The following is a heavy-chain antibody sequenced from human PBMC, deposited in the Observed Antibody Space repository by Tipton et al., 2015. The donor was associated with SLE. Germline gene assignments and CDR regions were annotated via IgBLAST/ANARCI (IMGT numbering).Heavy chain of an antibody. CDR2: IYYSGST. Sequence: TLSLTCTVSGGSISSSSYYWGWIRQPPGKGLEWIGSIYYSGSTYYNPSLKSRVTISVDTSKNQFSLKLSSVTAADTAVYYCAKDRIQLWFDAFDIWGQGTMVTVSS. V-gene: IGHV4-39*07. CDR1: GGSISSSSYY. D-gene: IGHD5-18*01. J-gene: IGHJ3*02. CDR3: AKDRIQLWFDAFDI.